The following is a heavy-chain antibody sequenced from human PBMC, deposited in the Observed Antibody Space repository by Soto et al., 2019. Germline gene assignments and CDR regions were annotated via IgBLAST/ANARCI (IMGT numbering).Heavy chain of an antibody. CDR1: GFTFDDYA. J-gene: IGHJ6*03. CDR3: AKAPPVADFWSGYYNPYYYYYMDV. V-gene: IGHV3-9*01. D-gene: IGHD3-3*01. Sequence: EVQLVESGGGLVQPGRSLRLSCAASGFTFDDYAMHWVRQAPGKGLEWVSGISWNSGSICYADSVKGRFTISRDNAKNSLYLQMNSLRAEDTALYYCAKAPPVADFWSGYYNPYYYYYMDVWGKGTTVTVSS. CDR2: ISWNSGSI.